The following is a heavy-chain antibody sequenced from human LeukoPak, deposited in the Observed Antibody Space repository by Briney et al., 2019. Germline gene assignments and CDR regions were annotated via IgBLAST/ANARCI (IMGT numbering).Heavy chain of an antibody. CDR2: IYHSGST. CDR3: ARGAYIGRTFDY. V-gene: IGHV4-59*12. J-gene: IGHJ4*02. D-gene: IGHD3-16*01. CDR1: GGSISSYY. Sequence: SETLSLTCTVSGGSISSYYWSWIRQPPGKGLEWIGEIYHSGSTNYSPSFKSRVTISVDKSNNQFSLDLRSVTAADTAVYYCARGAYIGRTFDYWGQGTLVTVSS.